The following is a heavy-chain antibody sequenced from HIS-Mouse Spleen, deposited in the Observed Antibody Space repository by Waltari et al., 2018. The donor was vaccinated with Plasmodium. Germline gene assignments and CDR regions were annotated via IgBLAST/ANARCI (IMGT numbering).Heavy chain of an antibody. CDR1: GFTVSSNY. D-gene: IGHD3-10*01. CDR2: IYSGGST. J-gene: IGHJ3*02. Sequence: EVQLVESGGGLVQPGGSLRLSCAASGFTVSSNYMSWVGQAPGKGLVWVSVIYSGGSTYYADSVKGRFTISRDNSKNTLYLQMNSLRAEDTAVYYCARGSAGDAFDIWGQGTMVTVSS. V-gene: IGHV3-66*01. CDR3: ARGSAGDAFDI.